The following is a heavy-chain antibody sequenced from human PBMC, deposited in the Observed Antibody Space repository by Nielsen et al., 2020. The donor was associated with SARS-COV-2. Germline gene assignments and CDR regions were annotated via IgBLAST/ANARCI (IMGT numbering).Heavy chain of an antibody. CDR2: IYYSGST. V-gene: IGHV4-61*08. Sequence: SETLSLTCTVSGGSISSGGYYWSWIRQHPGKGLEWIGYIYYSGSTNYNPSLKSRVTISVDTSKNQFSLKLSSVTAADTAVYYCARVLGTIFGVVIIPLWFDPWGQGTLVTVSS. CDR3: ARVLGTIFGVVIIPLWFDP. CDR1: GGSISSGGYY. J-gene: IGHJ5*02. D-gene: IGHD3-3*01.